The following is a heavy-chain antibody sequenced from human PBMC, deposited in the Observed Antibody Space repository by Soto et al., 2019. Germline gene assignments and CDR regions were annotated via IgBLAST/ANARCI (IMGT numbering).Heavy chain of an antibody. D-gene: IGHD6-13*01. CDR3: ARLGIAAGTGTAA. CDR2: IYPGDSDT. J-gene: IGHJ4*02. Sequence: ESLKISCHGSGYSFSSHWIGWVRQMPGKGLEWMGVIYPGDSDTRYSPSFQGQVTISADKSINTAYLQWSSLKASDTAMYYCARLGIAAGTGTAAWGQGAPITVPS. CDR1: GYSFSSHW. V-gene: IGHV5-51*01.